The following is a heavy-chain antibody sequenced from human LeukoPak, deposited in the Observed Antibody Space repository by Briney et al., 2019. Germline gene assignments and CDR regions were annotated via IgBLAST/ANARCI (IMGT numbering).Heavy chain of an antibody. J-gene: IGHJ6*03. CDR3: ARDCSGGSCLGTGYYYMDV. Sequence: GGSLRLSCAASGFTFSSYEMNWVRQAPGKGLEWVSYISSSSSTIYYADSVKGRFTISRDNAKNSLYLQMNSLRAEDTAVYYCARDCSGGSCLGTGYYYMDVWGKGTTVTVSS. CDR1: GFTFSSYE. D-gene: IGHD2-15*01. V-gene: IGHV3-48*01. CDR2: ISSSSSTI.